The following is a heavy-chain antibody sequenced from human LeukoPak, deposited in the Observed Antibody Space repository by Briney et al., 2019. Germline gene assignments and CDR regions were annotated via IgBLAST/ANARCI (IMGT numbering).Heavy chain of an antibody. J-gene: IGHJ4*02. CDR1: GFTFSSYG. V-gene: IGHV3-30*18. Sequence: GRSLRLSCAASGFTFSSYGRHWVRQAPGKGLEWVAVISYDGSNKYYADSVKGRFTISRDNSKNTLYLQMNSLRAEDTAVYYCAKDSAKRMVRGVIDYYFDYWGQGTLVTVSS. CDR2: ISYDGSNK. D-gene: IGHD3-10*01. CDR3: AKDSAKRMVRGVIDYYFDY.